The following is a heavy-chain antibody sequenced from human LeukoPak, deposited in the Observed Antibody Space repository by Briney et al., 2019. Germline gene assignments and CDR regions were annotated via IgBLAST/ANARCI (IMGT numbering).Heavy chain of an antibody. CDR2: ISWNSGSI. Sequence: GRSLRLSCAASGFTFDDYAMHWVRQAPGKGLEWVSGISWNSGSIGYADSVKGRFTISRDHAKNSLYLQMNSLRAEDTALYYCAKDPGSGDFDYWGQGTLVTVSS. J-gene: IGHJ4*02. CDR1: GFTFDDYA. D-gene: IGHD6-19*01. V-gene: IGHV3-9*01. CDR3: AKDPGSGDFDY.